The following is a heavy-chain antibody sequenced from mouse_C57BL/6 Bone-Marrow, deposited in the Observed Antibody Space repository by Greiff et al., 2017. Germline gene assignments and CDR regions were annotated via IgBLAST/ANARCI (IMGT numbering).Heavy chain of an antibody. Sequence: EVQVVESGGGLVKPGGSLKLSCAASGFTFSDYGMHWVSQAPEKGLEWVAYISSGSSTIYYADTVKGRFTISRDNANNTLFLQMTSLRSEDTAIYLCARPGGRYYFDYWGQGTTLTVSS. CDR1: GFTFSDYG. V-gene: IGHV5-17*01. CDR2: ISSGSSTI. D-gene: IGHD3-3*01. CDR3: ARPGGRYYFDY. J-gene: IGHJ2*01.